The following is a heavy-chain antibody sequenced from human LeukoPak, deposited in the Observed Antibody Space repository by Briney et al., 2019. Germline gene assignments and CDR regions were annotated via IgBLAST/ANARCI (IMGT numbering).Heavy chain of an antibody. CDR2: ISAYNGNT. V-gene: IGHV1-18*01. D-gene: IGHD4-17*01. J-gene: IGHJ4*02. Sequence: ASVKVSCKSSGYTFTSYGISWVRQAPGQGLEWMGWISAYNGNTNYAQKLQGRVTMTTDTSTSTAHMELRSLRSDDTAVYYCAIDYGEVREAYYFDYWGQGTLVAVSS. CDR3: AIDYGEVREAYYFDY. CDR1: GYTFTSYG.